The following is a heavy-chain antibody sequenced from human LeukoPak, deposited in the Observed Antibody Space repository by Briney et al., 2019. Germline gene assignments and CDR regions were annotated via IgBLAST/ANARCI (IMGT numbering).Heavy chain of an antibody. V-gene: IGHV4-4*07. CDR1: GGSISSYY. Sequence: PSETLSLTCTVSGGSISSYYWSWIRQPAGKGLEWIGRIYTSGSTNYNPSLKSRVTMSVDTSKNQFSLKLSSVTAADTAVYYCARTKGVTPSAGGSYYGMAVWAKGTTFTFSS. J-gene: IGHJ6*04. D-gene: IGHD2-21*02. CDR3: ARTKGVTPSAGGSYYGMAV. CDR2: IYTSGST.